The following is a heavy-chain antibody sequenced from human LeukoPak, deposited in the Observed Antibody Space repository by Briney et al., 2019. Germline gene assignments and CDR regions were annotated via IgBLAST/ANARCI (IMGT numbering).Heavy chain of an antibody. V-gene: IGHV3-30*04. D-gene: IGHD4-23*01. J-gene: IGHJ4*02. Sequence: PGRSLRLSCAASGFTFSSYAMHWVRQAPGKGLEWVAVISYDGSNKYYADSVRGRFTISRDNSKNTLYLQMNSLRAEDTAVYYCARSGTVVNEDMDYWGQGTLVTVSS. CDR1: GFTFSSYA. CDR3: ARSGTVVNEDMDY. CDR2: ISYDGSNK.